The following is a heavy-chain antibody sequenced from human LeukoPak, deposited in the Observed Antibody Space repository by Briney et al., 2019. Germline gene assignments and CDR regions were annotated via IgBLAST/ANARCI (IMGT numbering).Heavy chain of an antibody. V-gene: IGHV4-39*01. D-gene: IGHD7-27*01. CDR3: ARPFNTGDVDAFDI. CDR2: IYYSGST. CDR1: GDSISSSNYY. Sequence: AETLSLTCTVSGDSISSSNYYWGWLRQPPGKGLEWIGNIYYSGSTYYNPSLKSRVTISIDTSKNQFSLKLSSVTAADTAVYYCARPFNTGDVDAFDIWGQGTVVTVFS. J-gene: IGHJ3*02.